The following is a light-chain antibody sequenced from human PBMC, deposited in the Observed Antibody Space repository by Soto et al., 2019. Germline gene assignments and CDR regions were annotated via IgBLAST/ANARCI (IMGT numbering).Light chain of an antibody. CDR2: DAS. CDR1: QSITNC. Sequence: DLQMTQSPSTLSASVGDRVTITCRASQSITNCLAWYQQKPGNAPKVLIYDASKLISGVPSRFSGSGSGTVFTLTISSLQPDDFASYYCQQYNSYWTFGQGTKVEIK. CDR3: QQYNSYWT. V-gene: IGKV1-5*01. J-gene: IGKJ1*01.